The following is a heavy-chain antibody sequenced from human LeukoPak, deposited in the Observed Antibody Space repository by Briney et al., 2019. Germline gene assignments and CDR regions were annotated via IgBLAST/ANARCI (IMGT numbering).Heavy chain of an antibody. CDR3: ARERYYYGSGTIRPFDY. CDR1: GFTFSSYA. Sequence: GGSLRLSCAGSGFTFSSYAMSWVRQAPGKGLEWVSGLSSSGANTFYADSVKGRFTISRDNSQNMAYLQMNSLRAEDTAVYYCARERYYYGSGTIRPFDYWGQGTLVTVSS. V-gene: IGHV3-23*01. J-gene: IGHJ4*02. D-gene: IGHD3-10*01. CDR2: LSSSGANT.